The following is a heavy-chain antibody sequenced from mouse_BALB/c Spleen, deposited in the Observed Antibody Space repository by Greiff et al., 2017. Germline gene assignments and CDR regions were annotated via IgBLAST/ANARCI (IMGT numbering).Heavy chain of an antibody. J-gene: IGHJ4*01. CDR1: GFSLTSYG. Sequence: VHLVESGPGLVAPSQSLSITCTVSGFSLTSYGVHWVRQPPGKGLEWLGVIWAGGSTNYNSALMSRLSISKDNSKSQVFLKMNSLQTDDTAMYYCASGSSYAMDYWGQGTSVTVSS. D-gene: IGHD1-1*01. CDR2: IWAGGST. V-gene: IGHV2-9*02. CDR3: ASGSSYAMDY.